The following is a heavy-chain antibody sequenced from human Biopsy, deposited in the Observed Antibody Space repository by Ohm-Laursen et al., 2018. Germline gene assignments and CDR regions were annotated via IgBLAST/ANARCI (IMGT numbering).Heavy chain of an antibody. D-gene: IGHD1-1*01. CDR1: GGTFSSFG. J-gene: IGHJ4*02. V-gene: IGHV1-69*01. CDR3: AKRGVERGRPLAY. Sequence: ESSVKVSCKTSGGTFSSFGISWVRQAPGQGLEWMGEINSMFGTTNYAQTFQGRVTITADESTSTAYMGVSSLRSEDTAVYYCAKRGVERGRPLAYWGQGTLVTVSS. CDR2: INSMFGTT.